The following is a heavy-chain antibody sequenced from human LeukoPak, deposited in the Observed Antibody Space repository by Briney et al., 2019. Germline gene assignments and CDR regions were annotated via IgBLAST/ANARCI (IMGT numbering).Heavy chain of an antibody. Sequence: ASVKVSCKASGYTFTSYDINWVRQATGQGLEWMGWMNPNSGGTNYAQKFQGRVTMTRDTSISTAYMELSRLRSDDTAVYYCARDRGIAVASTPDYWGQGTLVTVSS. CDR3: ARDRGIAVASTPDY. CDR1: GYTFTSYD. D-gene: IGHD6-19*01. V-gene: IGHV1-2*02. J-gene: IGHJ4*02. CDR2: MNPNSGGT.